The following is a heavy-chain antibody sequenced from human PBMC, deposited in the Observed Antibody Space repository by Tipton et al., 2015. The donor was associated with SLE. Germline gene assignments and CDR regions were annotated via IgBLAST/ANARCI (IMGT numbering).Heavy chain of an antibody. CDR1: GFTFSSYW. V-gene: IGHV3-7*03. Sequence: SLRLSCAASGFTFSSYWMSWVRQAPGKGLEWVANIKQDGSEKYYVDSVKGRFTISRDNAKNSLYLQMNSLRAEDTAVYYCARDHHLSFGSLENWGQGTLVTVSS. J-gene: IGHJ4*02. D-gene: IGHD1-26*01. CDR3: ARDHHLSFGSLEN. CDR2: IKQDGSEK.